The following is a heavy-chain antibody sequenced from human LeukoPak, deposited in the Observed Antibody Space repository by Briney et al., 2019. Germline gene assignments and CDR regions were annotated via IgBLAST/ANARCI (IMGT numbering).Heavy chain of an antibody. V-gene: IGHV4-59*08. CDR1: GGSISSYY. D-gene: IGHD6-13*01. CDR2: IYYSGST. Sequence: SETLSLTCTVSGGSISSYYWSWIRQPPGKGLEWIGYIYYSGSTNYNPSLKSRVTISVDTSKNQFSLKLSSVTAADPAVYYCARLIRQQLVGGIWFDPWGQGTLVTVSS. J-gene: IGHJ5*02. CDR3: ARLIRQQLVGGIWFDP.